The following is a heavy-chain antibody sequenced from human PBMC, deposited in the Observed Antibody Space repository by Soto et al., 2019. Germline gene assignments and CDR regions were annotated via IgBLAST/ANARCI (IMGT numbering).Heavy chain of an antibody. D-gene: IGHD1-1*01. CDR3: ARGSGIVALPGELEDVNYDY. J-gene: IGHJ4*02. CDR1: GQSFSGHS. Sequence: QVQLQQWGAGLVKPSETLSLSCAVYGQSFSGHSWAWIRKPPGKGLEWIGEINESGSTYYNPSLKSRVTISTDTSKNQFSLKLSSVSAADTAAYFCARGSGIVALPGELEDVNYDYWGQGTPVNVSS. V-gene: IGHV4-34*01. CDR2: INESGST.